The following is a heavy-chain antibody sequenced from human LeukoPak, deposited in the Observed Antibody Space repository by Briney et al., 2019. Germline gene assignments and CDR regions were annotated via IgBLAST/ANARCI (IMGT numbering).Heavy chain of an antibody. Sequence: SETLSLTCTVSGYSISSGYYWGWIRQPPGKGLEWIGSIYHSGSTYYNPSLKSRVTISVDTSKNQFSLKLSSVTAADTAVYYCARESSRELLRGWGFDPWGQGTLVTVSS. V-gene: IGHV4-38-2*02. CDR3: ARESSRELLRGWGFDP. CDR1: GYSISSGYY. D-gene: IGHD1-26*01. J-gene: IGHJ5*02. CDR2: IYHSGST.